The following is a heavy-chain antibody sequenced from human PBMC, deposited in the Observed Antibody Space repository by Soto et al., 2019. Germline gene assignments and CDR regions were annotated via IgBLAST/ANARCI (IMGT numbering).Heavy chain of an antibody. D-gene: IGHD3-16*01. V-gene: IGHV3-23*01. CDR1: GFTFINHA. CDR3: ARSPYDDPVAFDI. J-gene: IGHJ3*02. Sequence: EVHLLESGGGLVQPGGSLRLSCAASGFTFINHAMNWVRQTPGKGLEWVSVSSGSGGGTYYADSVKGRFTISRDKSKNTLYLQMNSLRAEDTAVYYCARSPYDDPVAFDIWGQGTMVTVSS. CDR2: SSGSGGGT.